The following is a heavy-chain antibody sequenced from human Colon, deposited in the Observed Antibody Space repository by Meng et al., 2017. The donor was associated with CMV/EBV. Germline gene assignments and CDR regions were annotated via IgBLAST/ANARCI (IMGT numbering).Heavy chain of an antibody. J-gene: IGHJ4*02. V-gene: IGHV3-21*01. D-gene: IGHD3-10*01. Sequence: GESLKISCAASGFSFSNYAMNWFRQAPGKGLAWVSVISGSGRGTFSADSVKGRFTISRDNARNSLYLQMNSLRAEDTAVYYCARVDDDDGTGSSYRHLDHWGQGTLVTVSS. CDR3: ARVDDDDGTGSSYRHLDH. CDR1: GFSFSNYA. CDR2: ISGSGRGT.